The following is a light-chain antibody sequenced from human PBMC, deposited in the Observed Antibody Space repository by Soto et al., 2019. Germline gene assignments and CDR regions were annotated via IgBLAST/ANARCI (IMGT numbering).Light chain of an antibody. V-gene: IGKV3-20*01. Sequence: EIVLTQSPDTLSLSPGERATLSCRASQRVRSNYLAWYQQKPGQAPRFLIYDASSRATGIPDRFSGSGSGTDFTLTISRLEPEDFAVYYCQQYGSSPLTFGGGTKVEIK. J-gene: IGKJ4*01. CDR2: DAS. CDR1: QRVRSNY. CDR3: QQYGSSPLT.